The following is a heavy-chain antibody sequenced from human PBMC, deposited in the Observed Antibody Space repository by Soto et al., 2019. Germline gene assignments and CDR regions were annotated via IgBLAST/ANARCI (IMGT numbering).Heavy chain of an antibody. J-gene: IGHJ4*02. CDR1: GFRFEDYA. CDR3: ARDLGAWKFDY. V-gene: IGHV3-9*01. Sequence: GGSLRLSCAASGFRFEDYAMHWVRQAPGKGLEWVSGIAWNSDIIGYADSVKGRFTISRDNSENTLYLQMNSLRGEDTAMYYCARDLGAWKFDYWGQGTLVTVSS. D-gene: IGHD1-1*01. CDR2: IAWNSDII.